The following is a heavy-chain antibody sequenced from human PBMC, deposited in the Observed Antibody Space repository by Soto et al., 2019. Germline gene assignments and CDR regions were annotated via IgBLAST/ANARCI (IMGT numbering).Heavy chain of an antibody. J-gene: IGHJ1*01. CDR3: AKEGYYDSSGYYYEGFQH. V-gene: IGHV3-30*18. CDR1: GFTFSSYG. CDR2: ISYDGSNK. D-gene: IGHD3-22*01. Sequence: PGGSLRLSCAASGFTFSSYGMHWVRQAPGKGLEWVAVISYDGSNKYYADSVKGRFTISRDNSKNTLYLQMNSLRAEDTAVYYCAKEGYYDSSGYYYEGFQHWGQGTLVTVYS.